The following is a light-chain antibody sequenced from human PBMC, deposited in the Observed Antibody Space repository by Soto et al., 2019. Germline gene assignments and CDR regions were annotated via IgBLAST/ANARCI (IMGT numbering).Light chain of an antibody. V-gene: IGLV1-47*01. Sequence: QLVLTQPPSASGTPGQRVTISCSGSSSNIGSNYVYWYQQLPGTAPKLLIYRHNQRPSGVSDRFSGSKSGNSASLAISGLRSEDEADYYCAAWDDSLSGLVFGGGTKLTVL. CDR1: SSNIGSNY. CDR2: RHN. J-gene: IGLJ2*01. CDR3: AAWDDSLSGLV.